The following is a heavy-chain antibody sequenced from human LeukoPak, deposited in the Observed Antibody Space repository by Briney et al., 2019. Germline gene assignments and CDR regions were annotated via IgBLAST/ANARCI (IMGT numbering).Heavy chain of an antibody. D-gene: IGHD1/OR15-1a*01. V-gene: IGHV4-39*01. Sequence: SETLSLTCTVSGGSISSSSYYWGWIRQPPGKGLEWIGSIYYSGSTYYNPSLKSRVTISVDTSKNQFSLKLSSVTAADTAVYYCAGNTDPVFDYWGQGTLVTVSP. CDR1: GGSISSSSYY. J-gene: IGHJ4*02. CDR3: AGNTDPVFDY. CDR2: IYYSGST.